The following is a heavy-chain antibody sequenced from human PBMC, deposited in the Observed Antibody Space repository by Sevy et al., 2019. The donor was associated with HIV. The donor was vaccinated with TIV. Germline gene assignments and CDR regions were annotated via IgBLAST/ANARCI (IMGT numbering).Heavy chain of an antibody. CDR2: IKSKADGGTT. D-gene: IGHD2-8*02. CDR3: STDPIIVLLVTDGMDV. V-gene: IGHV3-15*01. J-gene: IGHJ6*04. Sequence: GGSLRLSCAASGFTFYYAWMTWVHQAPGKGLEWVGRIKSKADGGTTDYSAPVKGRFIISRDDSKNTLYLQMNSLKTEDTAVYYCSTDPIIVLLVTDGMDVWGKGTTVTVSS. CDR1: GFTFYYAW.